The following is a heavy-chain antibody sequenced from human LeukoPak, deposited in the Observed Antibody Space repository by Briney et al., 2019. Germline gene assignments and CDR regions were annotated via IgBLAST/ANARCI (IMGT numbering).Heavy chain of an antibody. V-gene: IGHV3-21*01. D-gene: IGHD3-10*01. Sequence: SGGSLRLSCAASGFTFSSYSMNWVRQAPGKGLEWASSISSSSSYIYYADSVKGRFTISRDNAKNSLYLQMNSLRAEDTAVYYCARAGGSEHFDYWGQGTLVTVSS. J-gene: IGHJ4*02. CDR2: ISSSSSYI. CDR1: GFTFSSYS. CDR3: ARAGGSEHFDY.